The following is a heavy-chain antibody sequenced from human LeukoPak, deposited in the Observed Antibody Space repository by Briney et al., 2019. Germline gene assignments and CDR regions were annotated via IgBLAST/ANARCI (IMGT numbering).Heavy chain of an antibody. V-gene: IGHV3-30*18. J-gene: IGHJ6*02. D-gene: IGHD6-19*01. CDR3: AKDPIAVAGNNYYRMDV. Sequence: GRSLRLSCAASGFTFSRYGMYWVRQAPGKGLEWVAVISSDGTNKYYADSVKGRFTISRDNSKNTLYLQMNSLRAGDTAVYYCAKDPIAVAGNNYYRMDVWGQGTTVSVSS. CDR1: GFTFSRYG. CDR2: ISSDGTNK.